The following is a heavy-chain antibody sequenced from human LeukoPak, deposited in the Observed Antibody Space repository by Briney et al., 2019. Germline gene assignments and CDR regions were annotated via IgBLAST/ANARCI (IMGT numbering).Heavy chain of an antibody. CDR1: GGSISSGSYY. D-gene: IGHD2/OR15-2a*01. CDR2: IYTSGST. J-gene: IGHJ6*03. V-gene: IGHV4-61*02. Sequence: PSETLSLTCTVSGGSISSGSYYWSWIRQPAGKGLEWIGRIYTSGSTNYNPSLKSRVTISVDTSKNRFSLKLSSVTAADTAVYYCARGNYYYYMDVWGKGTTVTVSS. CDR3: ARGNYYYYMDV.